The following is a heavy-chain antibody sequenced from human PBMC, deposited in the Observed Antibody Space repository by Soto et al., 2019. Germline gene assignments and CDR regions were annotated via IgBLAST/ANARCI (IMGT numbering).Heavy chain of an antibody. V-gene: IGHV4-30-2*01. J-gene: IGHJ5*02. CDR2: IYHSGST. D-gene: IGHD6-13*01. CDR1: GGSISSGGYS. CDR3: ARDRRSWTIWFDP. Sequence: PSDTLSLTWAGSGGSISSGGYSWSWIRQPPGKGLEWIGYIYHSGSTYYNPSLKSRVTISVDRSKDQFSLKLSSVTAADTAVYYCARDRRSWTIWFDPWGQGTLVTVS.